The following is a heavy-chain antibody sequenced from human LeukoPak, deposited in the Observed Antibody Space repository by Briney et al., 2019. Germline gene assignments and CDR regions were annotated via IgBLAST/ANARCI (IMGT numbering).Heavy chain of an antibody. D-gene: IGHD5-12*01. CDR3: ARGLRLGE. CDR1: GYTFTSYA. J-gene: IGHJ4*02. CDR2: MNPNSGNT. V-gene: IGHV1-8*03. Sequence: ASVKVSCKASGYTFTSYAMNWVRQAPGQGLEWMGWMNPNSGNTGYAQKFQGRVTITRNTSTSTAYMKLSSLRSEDTAVYYCARGLRLGEWGQGTLVTVSS.